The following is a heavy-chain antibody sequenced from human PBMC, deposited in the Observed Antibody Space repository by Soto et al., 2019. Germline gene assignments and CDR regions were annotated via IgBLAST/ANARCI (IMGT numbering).Heavy chain of an antibody. CDR2: ITSKTYGAKT. CDR3: TTHTRQLTFFDY. CDR1: GFTFGGYA. D-gene: IGHD6-13*01. V-gene: IGHV3-49*03. Sequence: SLGLSGTTSGFTFGGYAMGWFRQAPGEGPQWVAFITSKTYGAKTDYAASVKGRFTISRDDSKSIAYLQMDSLKTEDTAMYHCTTHTRQLTFFDYWGQGTLVTVSS. J-gene: IGHJ4*02.